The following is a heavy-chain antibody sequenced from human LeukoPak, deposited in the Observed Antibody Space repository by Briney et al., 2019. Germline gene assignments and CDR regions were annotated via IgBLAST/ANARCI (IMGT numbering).Heavy chain of an antibody. V-gene: IGHV3-23*01. J-gene: IGHJ4*02. D-gene: IGHD2-8*01. CDR1: GFTFSSYA. Sequence: SGGSLRLSCAASGFTFSSYAMSWVRQAPGKGLEWVSAISGSGGSTYYADSVKGRFTISRDNSKNTLYLQMNSLRAEDTAVYYCANAVMVYASVDYWGQGTLVTVSS. CDR3: ANAVMVYASVDY. CDR2: ISGSGGST.